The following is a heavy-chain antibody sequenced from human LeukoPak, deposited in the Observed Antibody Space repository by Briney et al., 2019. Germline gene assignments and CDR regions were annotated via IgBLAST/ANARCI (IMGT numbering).Heavy chain of an antibody. CDR1: GFTFSSYG. Sequence: GRSLRLSCAASGFTFSSYGMHWVRQAPGKGLEWVAVISNDGSNKNYADSVKGRFTISRDNSKNTLYLQMNSLRAEDTAVYYCARPLVNYYDSIGYYGFDYWGQGTLVTVSS. D-gene: IGHD3-22*01. CDR2: ISNDGSNK. J-gene: IGHJ4*02. CDR3: ARPLVNYYDSIGYYGFDY. V-gene: IGHV3-30*03.